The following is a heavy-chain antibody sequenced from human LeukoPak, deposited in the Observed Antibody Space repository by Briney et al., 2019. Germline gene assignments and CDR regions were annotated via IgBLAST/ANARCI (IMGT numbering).Heavy chain of an antibody. CDR3: AGQGAITGDFDY. CDR1: GYNFTTYW. V-gene: IGHV5-10-1*01. CDR2: IDPSDSYT. Sequence: GESLQTSFKGTGYNFTTYWISWVRQMPGKGLEWMGRIDPSDSYTNYSPSFQGHVTISADKSISTAYLQWSSLKASDTAMSYCAGQGAITGDFDYWGQGTLVTVSS. J-gene: IGHJ4*02. D-gene: IGHD7-27*01.